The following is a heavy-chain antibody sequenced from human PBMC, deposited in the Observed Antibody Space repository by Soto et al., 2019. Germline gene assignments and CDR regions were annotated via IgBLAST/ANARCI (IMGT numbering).Heavy chain of an antibody. Sequence: QGQLQESGPGLVKPSETLSLTCTVSDSSISTYFCNWIRQPAGKGLEWIGRIDNSGNTNYNPSLKSRVTMSADTSRNKFLLKLNSVTAADTAVYYCARGRQDFWSGPFDYWGQGAMVTVSS. J-gene: IGHJ4*02. V-gene: IGHV4-4*07. CDR1: DSSISTYF. CDR3: ARGRQDFWSGPFDY. CDR2: IDNSGNT. D-gene: IGHD3-3*01.